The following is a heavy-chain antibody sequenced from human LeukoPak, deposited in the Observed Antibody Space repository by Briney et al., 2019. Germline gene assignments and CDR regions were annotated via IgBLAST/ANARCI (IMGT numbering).Heavy chain of an antibody. CDR3: AKDQDSYGYDY. D-gene: IGHD5-18*01. CDR2: ISYDGSNK. J-gene: IGHJ4*02. V-gene: IGHV3-30*18. Sequence: GGPLRLSCAASGFTFSSYGMHWVRQAPGKGLEWVAVISYDGSNKYYADSVKGRFTISRDNSKNTLYLQMNSLRAEDTAVYYCAKDQDSYGYDYWGQGTLVTVSS. CDR1: GFTFSSYG.